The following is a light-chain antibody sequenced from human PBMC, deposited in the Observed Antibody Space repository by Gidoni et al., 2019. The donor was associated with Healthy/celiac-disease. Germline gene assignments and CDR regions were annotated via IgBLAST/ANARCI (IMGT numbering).Light chain of an antibody. Sequence: DIVMTQSPLSLPVAPGEPASISCRSSQSLLHSNGYNYLAWYLQKPGQSPQLLISLGSTRASGVPDRFSGSGAGTDFTLKISRVEDEDVGVYYCMQAIQTPGTFGGGTKVEIK. J-gene: IGKJ4*01. V-gene: IGKV2-28*01. CDR3: MQAIQTPGT. CDR2: LGS. CDR1: QSLLHSNGYNY.